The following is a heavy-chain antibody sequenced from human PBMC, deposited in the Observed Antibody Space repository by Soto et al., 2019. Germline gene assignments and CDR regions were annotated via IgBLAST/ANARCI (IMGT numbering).Heavy chain of an antibody. Sequence: PGESLKISCKGSGYSFTSYWIGWVRQMPGKSLEWMGIIYPGDSDTRYSPSFQGQVTISADKSISTAYLQWSSLKASDTAMYYCARQSGYDFWSGDYYYYYYMDVWGKGTTVTVSS. V-gene: IGHV5-51*01. CDR1: GYSFTSYW. D-gene: IGHD3-3*01. J-gene: IGHJ6*03. CDR2: IYPGDSDT. CDR3: ARQSGYDFWSGDYYYYYYMDV.